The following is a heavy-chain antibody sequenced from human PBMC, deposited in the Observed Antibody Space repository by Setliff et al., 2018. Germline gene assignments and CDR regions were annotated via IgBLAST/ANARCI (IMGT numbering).Heavy chain of an antibody. D-gene: IGHD3-16*01. J-gene: IGHJ4*02. V-gene: IGHV3-7*01. CDR1: GFTFSNSW. CDR2: IKQDGSEK. Sequence: GGSLRLSCAASGFTFSNSWMSWVRQAPGKGLEWVANIKQDGSEKYYVDSVKGRFTISRDNAKNSLYLQMNSLRAEDTAVYYCARDGGEYWGQGTLVTVS. CDR3: ARDGGEY.